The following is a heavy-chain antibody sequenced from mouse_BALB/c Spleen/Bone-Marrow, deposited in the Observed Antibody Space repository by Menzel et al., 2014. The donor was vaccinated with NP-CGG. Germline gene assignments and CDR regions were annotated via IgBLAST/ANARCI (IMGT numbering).Heavy chain of an antibody. Sequence: EVKLVESGGGLVKPGGSLKLSCAASGFTFSSYAMSWGRQTPEKRLEWVASISSGGNTYYPDSMKGRFTISRDNARNILYLQMSGLRSEDTAMYYCARGGELRPCFAYWGQGTLVTVSA. J-gene: IGHJ3*01. V-gene: IGHV5-6-5*01. CDR3: ARGGELRPCFAY. CDR1: GFTFSSYA. CDR2: ISSGGNT.